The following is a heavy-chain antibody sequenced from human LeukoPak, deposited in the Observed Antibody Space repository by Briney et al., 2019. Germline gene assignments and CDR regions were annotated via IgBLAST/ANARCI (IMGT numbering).Heavy chain of an antibody. CDR3: AVVAGRFPPDY. V-gene: IGHV3-30-3*01. CDR1: GFTFSTYA. J-gene: IGHJ4*02. Sequence: GGSLRLSCAASGFTFSTYAMHWVRQAPGKGLEWVAFTSFDESNKFYADSVEGRFTISRDNSKKILFLQMDNLRVDDTAMYYCAVVAGRFPPDYWGQGTLVTVSS. CDR2: TSFDESNK. D-gene: IGHD6-19*01.